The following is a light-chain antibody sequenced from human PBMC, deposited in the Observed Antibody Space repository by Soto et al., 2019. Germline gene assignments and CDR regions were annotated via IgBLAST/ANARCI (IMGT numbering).Light chain of an antibody. CDR2: DVS. CDR1: SSDVGGYNY. J-gene: IGLJ2*01. Sequence: QSVLTQPASVSGSPGQSITISCTGTSSDVGGYNYVSWYQQHPGKAPKLMIYDVSNRPSGVSNRFSGSKSDNTASPTISWLQPEDEADYYCSSYTSSSTPYVVFGGGTKLTVL. CDR3: SSYTSSSTPYVV. V-gene: IGLV2-14*01.